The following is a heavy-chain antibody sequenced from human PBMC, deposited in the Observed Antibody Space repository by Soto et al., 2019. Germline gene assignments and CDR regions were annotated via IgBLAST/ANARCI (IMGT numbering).Heavy chain of an antibody. CDR2: ITGAGDGT. D-gene: IGHD5-18*01. J-gene: IGHJ3*01. CDR1: GFTIENSV. Sequence: QPGGSLRLSCVASGFTIENSVMHWVRQTPGKGLMPVSRITGAGDGTLYADSVQGRFTISRDNAKNTVYLHMTGLRVEETAVYYCARAQKWRQLSLNVFDLWGQGTTVTVSS. V-gene: IGHV3-74*01. CDR3: ARAQKWRQLSLNVFDL.